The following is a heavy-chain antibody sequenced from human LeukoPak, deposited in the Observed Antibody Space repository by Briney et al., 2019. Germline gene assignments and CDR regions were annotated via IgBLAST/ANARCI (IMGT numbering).Heavy chain of an antibody. CDR1: GFTFSSYE. CDR2: ISSSGSTI. J-gene: IGHJ5*02. D-gene: IGHD3-16*01. Sequence: PGGSLRLSCAASGFTFSSYEMNWVRQAPGMGLEWVSYISSSGSTIYYADSVKGRFTISRDYAKNSLYLQMNSLRAEDTAVYYCARTKYDYWFDPWGQGTLVTVSS. V-gene: IGHV3-48*03. CDR3: ARTKYDYWFDP.